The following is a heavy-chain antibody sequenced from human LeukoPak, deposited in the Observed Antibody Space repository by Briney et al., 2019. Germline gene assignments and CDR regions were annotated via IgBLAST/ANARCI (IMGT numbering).Heavy chain of an antibody. V-gene: IGHV3-74*01. D-gene: IGHD5-24*01. J-gene: IGHJ2*01. CDR1: GFSFSDYW. CDR2: ISSDGSTT. Sequence: PGGSLRLSCAASGFSFSDYWMHWVRQAPGRRLMWVSRISSDGSTTNYADSVKGRFTISRDNAENTVYLQMNSLRAEDTAVYYCARVGDHFHWYLDLWGRGTLVTVSS. CDR3: ARVGDHFHWYLDL.